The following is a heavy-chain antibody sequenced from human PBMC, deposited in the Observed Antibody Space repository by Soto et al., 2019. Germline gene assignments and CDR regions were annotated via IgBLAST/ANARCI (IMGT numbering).Heavy chain of an antibody. V-gene: IGHV1-69*06. J-gene: IGHJ6*02. D-gene: IGHD6-13*01. CDR2: IIPIFGTA. CDR3: ARDLDSRAGSSWYRDYYYGMDV. Sequence: QVQLVQSGAEVKKPGSSVKVSCKASGGTFSSYAISWVRQAPGQGLEWMGGIIPIFGTANYAQKFQGRVTITADKSTSTAYMELSSLRSEDTAVYYCARDLDSRAGSSWYRDYYYGMDVWGQGTTVTVSS. CDR1: GGTFSSYA.